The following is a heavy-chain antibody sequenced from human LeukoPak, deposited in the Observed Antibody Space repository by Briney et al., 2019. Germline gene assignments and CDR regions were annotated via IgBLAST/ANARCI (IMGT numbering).Heavy chain of an antibody. CDR2: IYYSGST. V-gene: IGHV4-39*07. CDR1: GGSISSSSYY. CDR3: ARATRTYYYDRSGYSPFDY. J-gene: IGHJ4*02. D-gene: IGHD3-22*01. Sequence: SETLSLTCTVSGGSISSSSYYWGWIRQPPGKGLEWIGSIYYSGSTYYNPSLKSRVTISVDTSKNQFSLKLSSVTAADTAVYYCARATRTYYYDRSGYSPFDYWGQGTLVTVSS.